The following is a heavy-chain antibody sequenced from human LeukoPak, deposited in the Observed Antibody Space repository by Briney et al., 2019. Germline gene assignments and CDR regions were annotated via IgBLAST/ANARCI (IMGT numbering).Heavy chain of an antibody. CDR2: INHSGST. Sequence: PSETLSLTCAVYGGSFSGYYWSWIRQPPGKGLEWIGEINHSGSTNYNPSLKSRVTISVDTSKNQFSLKLSSVTAADTAVYYCVRHSSYYYDSSGYYPFDYWGQGTLVTASS. CDR3: VRHSSYYYDSSGYYPFDY. CDR1: GGSFSGYY. J-gene: IGHJ4*02. V-gene: IGHV4-34*01. D-gene: IGHD3-22*01.